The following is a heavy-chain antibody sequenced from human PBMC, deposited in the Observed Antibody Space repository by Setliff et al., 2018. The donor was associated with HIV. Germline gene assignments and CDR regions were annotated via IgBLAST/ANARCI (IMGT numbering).Heavy chain of an antibody. CDR3: TRTGLEILTGYDVGGFDM. CDR2: IWFDESKR. J-gene: IGHJ3*02. V-gene: IGHV3-33*08. Sequence: GGSLRLSCAASGFTFSNYGMHWVRQAPGKGLEWVAVIWFDESKRYYADSVKGRFTISRDNAHNSLYLQMNSLRADDTAVYYCTRTGLEILTGYDVGGFDMWGQGTMVTVSS. D-gene: IGHD3-9*01. CDR1: GFTFSNYG.